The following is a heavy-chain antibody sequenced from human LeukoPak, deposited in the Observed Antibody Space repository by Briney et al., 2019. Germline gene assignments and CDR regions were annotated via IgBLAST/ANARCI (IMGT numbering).Heavy chain of an antibody. CDR1: GFSLSTSGVG. D-gene: IGHD2-2*01. J-gene: IGHJ5*02. CDR3: AHSPPRGGYCSSTSCYLRNWFDP. V-gene: IGHV2-5*01. CDR2: IYWNDDK. Sequence: SGPTLVKPTQTLTLTCTFSGFSLSTSGVGVGWIRQPPGKALEGLALIYWNDDKRYSPSLKSRLTITKDTSKNPVVLTMTNMDPVDTATYYCAHSPPRGGYCSSTSCYLRNWFDPWGQGTLVTVSS.